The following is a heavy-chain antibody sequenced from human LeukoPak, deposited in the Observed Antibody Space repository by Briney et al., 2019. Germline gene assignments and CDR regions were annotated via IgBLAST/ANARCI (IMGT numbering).Heavy chain of an antibody. CDR3: ARHPSPQLHHFDY. Sequence: VASVKVSCKASGYTFTSYYMHWVRQAPGQGLEWMGIINPSGDSTSYEQRFQGRLTMTRDTSTNTVYMELSSLRSEDTAVYYCARHPSPQLHHFDYWGQGTLVTVSS. V-gene: IGHV1-46*01. D-gene: IGHD2-2*01. CDR2: INPSGDST. J-gene: IGHJ4*02. CDR1: GYTFTSYY.